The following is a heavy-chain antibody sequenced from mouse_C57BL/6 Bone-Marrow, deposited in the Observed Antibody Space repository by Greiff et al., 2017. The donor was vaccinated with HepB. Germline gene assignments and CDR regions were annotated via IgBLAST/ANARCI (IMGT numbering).Heavy chain of an antibody. V-gene: IGHV1-19*01. Sequence: VQLQQSGPVLVKPGASVKMSCKASGYTFTDYYMNWVKQSHGKSLEWIGVINPYNGGTSYNQKFKGKATLTVDKSSSTAYMELNSLTSEDSAVYYCARENDYYGNYYYFDYWGQGTTLTVSS. CDR1: GYTFTDYY. CDR2: INPYNGGT. CDR3: ARENDYYGNYYYFDY. J-gene: IGHJ2*01. D-gene: IGHD2-1*01.